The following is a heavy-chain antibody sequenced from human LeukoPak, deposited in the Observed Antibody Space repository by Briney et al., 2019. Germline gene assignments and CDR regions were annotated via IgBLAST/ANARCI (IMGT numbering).Heavy chain of an antibody. CDR2: ISYDGSNK. CDR1: GFTFSSYG. Sequence: PGGSLRLSCAASGFTFSSYGMHWVRQAPGKGLEWVAVISYDGSNKYYADSVKGRFTISRDNSKNTLYLQMNSLRAEDTAVYYCAKVRRTIAAADPGYFDYWGQGTLVTVSS. D-gene: IGHD6-13*01. J-gene: IGHJ4*02. V-gene: IGHV3-30*18. CDR3: AKVRRTIAAADPGYFDY.